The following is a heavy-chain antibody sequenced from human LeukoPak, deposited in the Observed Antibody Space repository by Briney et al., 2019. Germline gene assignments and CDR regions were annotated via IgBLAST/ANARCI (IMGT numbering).Heavy chain of an antibody. Sequence: GGSLRLSCAASGFTFSSFGMHWVRQAPGKGLEWVSVISYDGTNKYYADSVKGRFTISRDNSKNTLYLQMNSLRAEDTAVYYCAKDLGATGYCSSTSCQVYYYYGMDVWGQGTTVTVSS. D-gene: IGHD2-2*01. CDR3: AKDLGATGYCSSTSCQVYYYYGMDV. CDR1: GFTFSSFG. V-gene: IGHV3-30*18. J-gene: IGHJ6*02. CDR2: ISYDGTNK.